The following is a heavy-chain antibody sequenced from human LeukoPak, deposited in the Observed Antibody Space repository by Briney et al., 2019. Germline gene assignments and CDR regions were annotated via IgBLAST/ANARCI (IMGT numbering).Heavy chain of an antibody. CDR3: AGRAPGWFGESVGYYYYYMDV. V-gene: IGHV1-69*05. J-gene: IGHJ6*03. CDR1: GGTFSSYA. D-gene: IGHD3-10*01. CDR2: IIPIFGTA. Sequence: GASVKVSCKASGGTFSSYAISWVRQATGQGLEWMGGIIPIFGTANYAQKFQGRVTITTDESTSTAYMELSSLRSEDTAVYYCAGRAPGWFGESVGYYYYYMDVWGKGTTVTVSS.